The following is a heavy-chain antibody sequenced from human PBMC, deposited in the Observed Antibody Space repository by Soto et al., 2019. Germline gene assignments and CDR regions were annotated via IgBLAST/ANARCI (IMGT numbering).Heavy chain of an antibody. CDR3: ARGLKVVPAAMRRPVYWYFDR. V-gene: IGHV4-34*01. J-gene: IGHJ2*01. CDR1: GGSFSGYY. D-gene: IGHD2-2*01. CDR2: INHSGST. Sequence: QVQLQQWGAGLLKPSETLSLTCAVYGGSFSGYYWSWIRQPPGKGLEWIGEINHSGSTNYNPSLKSRVTISVDTSKNQFSLKLSSVTAADTAVYYCARGLKVVPAAMRRPVYWYFDRWGRGTLVTVSS.